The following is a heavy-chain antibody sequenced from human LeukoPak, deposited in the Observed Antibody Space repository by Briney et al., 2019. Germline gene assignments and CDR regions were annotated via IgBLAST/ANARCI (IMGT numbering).Heavy chain of an antibody. J-gene: IGHJ6*02. CDR2: ISYDGSNK. CDR3: AKVGGSGIYYYYGMDV. CDR1: GFTFSSYG. Sequence: PGRSLRLSCAASGFTFSSYGMHWVRQASGKGLEWVAVISYDGSNKYYADSVKGRFTISRDNSKNTLYLQMNSLRAEDTAVYYCAKVGGSGIYYYYGMDVWGQGTTVTASS. D-gene: IGHD3-10*01. V-gene: IGHV3-30*18.